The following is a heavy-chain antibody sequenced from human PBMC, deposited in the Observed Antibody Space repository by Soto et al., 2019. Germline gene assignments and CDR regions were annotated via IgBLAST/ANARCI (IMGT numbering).Heavy chain of an antibody. CDR3: AREGAVPTAIGHHDYGIEV. J-gene: IGHJ6*02. D-gene: IGHD1-1*01. CDR2: ISYDGNKK. Sequence: VGSLRPSCAASGCTFSKFDIHWVRQLPGKGLEWVGVISYDGNKKYYADSVKGRFTIPRDNSTDTPYLQMSSLRAADAAVSYCAREGAVPTAIGHHDYGIEVWGQGTTVTVSS. CDR1: GCTFSKFD. V-gene: IGHV3-30-3*01.